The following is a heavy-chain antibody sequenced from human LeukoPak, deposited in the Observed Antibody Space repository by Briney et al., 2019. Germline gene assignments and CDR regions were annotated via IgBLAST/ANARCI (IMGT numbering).Heavy chain of an antibody. V-gene: IGHV4-31*03. Sequence: SETLSLTCTVSGGSISSGGYYWSWIRQHPGKGPEWIGYIYYSGSTYYNPSLKSRVTISVDTSKNQFSLKLSSVTAADTAVYYCARVGTDYGASVYWFDPWGQGTLVTVSS. CDR3: ARVGTDYGASVYWFDP. J-gene: IGHJ5*02. CDR1: GGSISSGGYY. D-gene: IGHD4/OR15-4a*01. CDR2: IYYSGST.